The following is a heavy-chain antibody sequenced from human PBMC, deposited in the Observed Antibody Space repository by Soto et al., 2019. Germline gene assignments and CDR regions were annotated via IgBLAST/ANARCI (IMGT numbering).Heavy chain of an antibody. V-gene: IGHV4-31*03. D-gene: IGHD1-26*01. CDR3: ARGRGIVVPPRY. CDR2: IYYSGST. CDR1: GGSISSGGYY. J-gene: IGHJ4*02. Sequence: SETLSLTCTVSGGSISSGGYYWSCIRQHPGKGLEWIGYIYYSGSTYYNPSLKSRVTISVDTSKNQFSLKLSSVTAADTAVYYCARGRGIVVPPRYWGQGTLVTVSS.